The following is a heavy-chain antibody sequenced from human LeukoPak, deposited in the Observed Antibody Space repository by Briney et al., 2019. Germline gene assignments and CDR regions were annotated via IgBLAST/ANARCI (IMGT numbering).Heavy chain of an antibody. Sequence: GGSPRLSCAASGFTFDDYGMSWVRQAPGKGLEWVSGINWNGGSTGYADSVKGRFTISRDNAKNSLYLQMNSLRAEDTASYHCARGGYSYGTENYYYGMDVWGQGTTVTVSS. D-gene: IGHD5-18*01. CDR2: INWNGGST. J-gene: IGHJ6*02. CDR1: GFTFDDYG. V-gene: IGHV3-20*01. CDR3: ARGGYSYGTENYYYGMDV.